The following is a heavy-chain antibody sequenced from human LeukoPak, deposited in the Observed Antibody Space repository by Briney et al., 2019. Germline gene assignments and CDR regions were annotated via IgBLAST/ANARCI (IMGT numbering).Heavy chain of an antibody. CDR2: IYHSGST. CDR3: ARDDYYYGMDV. Sequence: SETLSLTCAVSGDSISSGGYSWSWIRQPPGKGLEWIGYIYHSGSTYYNPSLKSRVTISVDRSKNQFSLKLSSVTAADTAVYYCARDDYYYGMDVWGKGTTVTVSS. V-gene: IGHV4-30-2*01. J-gene: IGHJ6*04. CDR1: GDSISSGGYS.